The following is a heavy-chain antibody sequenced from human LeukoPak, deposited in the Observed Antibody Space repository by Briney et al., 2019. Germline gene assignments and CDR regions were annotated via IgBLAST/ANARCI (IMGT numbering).Heavy chain of an antibody. CDR2: IYYSGST. J-gene: IGHJ4*02. V-gene: IGHV4-39*07. D-gene: IGHD6-19*01. Sequence: PSETLSLTCTVSGGSISSTSYYWGWIRQPPGKGLEWIGSIYYSGSTYYNPSLRSRVTISVDTSKDQFSLKLSSVTAADTAVYYCASSEGQWLTDAEWSFDYWGQGTLVTVSS. CDR1: GGSISSTSYY. CDR3: ASSEGQWLTDAEWSFDY.